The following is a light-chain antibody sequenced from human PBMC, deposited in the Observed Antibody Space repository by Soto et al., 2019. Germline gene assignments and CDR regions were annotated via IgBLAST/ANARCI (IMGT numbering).Light chain of an antibody. CDR1: QSISSY. J-gene: IGKJ5*01. V-gene: IGKV1-39*01. Sequence: DIQMTQSPSSLSASVGDRVTITCRASQSISSYLNWYQQKPGKAPKLLIYAASSLQSGVPSRFSGSGSGTDFTLTISSLQPEAFATYYCQQCYSTPFTFGQGTRLEIK. CDR2: AAS. CDR3: QQCYSTPFT.